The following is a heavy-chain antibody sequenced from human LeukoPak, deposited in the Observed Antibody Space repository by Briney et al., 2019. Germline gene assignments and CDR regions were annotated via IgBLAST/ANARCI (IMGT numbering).Heavy chain of an antibody. CDR1: GYSFTTYW. Sequence: GESLKISCKGSGYSFTTYWIGWVRQMPGKGLEWMGIIYPGDSDTRYSPSFQGQVTISADKSMSTAYLQWSSLEASDTAMYFCARSYDGYSYGIEYWGQGTLVTVSS. CDR3: ARSYDGYSYGIEY. J-gene: IGHJ4*02. D-gene: IGHD5-18*01. CDR2: IYPGDSDT. V-gene: IGHV5-51*01.